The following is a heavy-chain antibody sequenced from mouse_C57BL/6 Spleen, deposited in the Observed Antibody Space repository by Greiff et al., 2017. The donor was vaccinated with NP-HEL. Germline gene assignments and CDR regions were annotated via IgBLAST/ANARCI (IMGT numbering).Heavy chain of an antibody. Sequence: VQLQQSGAELVRPGASVTLSCKASGYTFTDYEMHWVKQTPVHGLEWIGAIDPETGGTAYNQKFKGKAILTADKSSSTAYMELRSLTSEDSAVYYCTRWYYGSSYVYWGQGTTLTVSS. CDR2: IDPETGGT. CDR3: TRWYYGSSYVY. CDR1: GYTFTDYE. V-gene: IGHV1-15*01. D-gene: IGHD1-1*01. J-gene: IGHJ2*01.